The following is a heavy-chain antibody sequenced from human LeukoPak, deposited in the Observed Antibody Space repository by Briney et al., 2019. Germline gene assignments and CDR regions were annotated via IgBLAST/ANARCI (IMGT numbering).Heavy chain of an antibody. CDR1: GYTFTSYD. CDR2: MNPNSGNT. Sequence: ASVKVSCKASGYTFTSYDINWVRQATGQGLEWMGWMNPNSGNTGSAQKFQGRVTMTRNTSITTAYMELSGLRSEDTAVYYCARGGAVAGKGRWFDPWGQGTLVTVSS. D-gene: IGHD6-19*01. CDR3: ARGGAVAGKGRWFDP. V-gene: IGHV1-8*01. J-gene: IGHJ5*02.